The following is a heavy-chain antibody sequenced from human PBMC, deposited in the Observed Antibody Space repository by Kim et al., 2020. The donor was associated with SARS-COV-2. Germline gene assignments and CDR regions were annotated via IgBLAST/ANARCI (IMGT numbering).Heavy chain of an antibody. V-gene: IGHV1-69*13. Sequence: SVKVSCKASGGTFSSYAISWVRQAPGQGLEWMGGIIPIFGTANYAQKFQGRVTITADESTSTAYMELSSLRSEDTAVYYCARGVRGVPRWYYGMDVWGQGTTVTVSS. J-gene: IGHJ6*02. D-gene: IGHD3-10*01. CDR2: IIPIFGTA. CDR3: ARGVRGVPRWYYGMDV. CDR1: GGTFSSYA.